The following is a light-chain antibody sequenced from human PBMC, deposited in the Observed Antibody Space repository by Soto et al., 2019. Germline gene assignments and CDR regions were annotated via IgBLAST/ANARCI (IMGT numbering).Light chain of an antibody. CDR1: SSDVGGYEY. V-gene: IGLV2-8*01. J-gene: IGLJ2*01. Sequence: QSALTQPPSASGSPGQSVTISCTGTSSDVGGYEYVSWYQQHPGKAPKVMIYEVSKRPSGVPDRFSGSKSGNTASLTVSGLQPEDEADYYCSSYAGSNNLIFGGGTKLTVL. CDR3: SSYAGSNNLI. CDR2: EVS.